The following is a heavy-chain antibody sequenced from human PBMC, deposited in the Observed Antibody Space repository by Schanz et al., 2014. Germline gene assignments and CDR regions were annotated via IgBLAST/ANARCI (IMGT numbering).Heavy chain of an antibody. Sequence: VQLVESGGGLVQPGGSLRLSCAASGFTVSTTYMSWLRQAPGKGLEWVSRTSHDGSFTTFADSVKGRFTISRDNARNTLYLQMNSLRAEDTAVYYCARGTPFLCDYWGQGTLVTVSS. CDR2: TSHDGSFT. CDR1: GFTVSTTY. V-gene: IGHV3-74*02. CDR3: ARGTPFLCDY. J-gene: IGHJ4*02. D-gene: IGHD3-16*01.